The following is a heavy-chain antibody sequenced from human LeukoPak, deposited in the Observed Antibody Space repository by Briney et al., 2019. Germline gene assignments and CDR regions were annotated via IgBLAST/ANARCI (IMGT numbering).Heavy chain of an antibody. CDR2: ISWNSGSI. V-gene: IGHV3-9*01. CDR3: AKEVPYSSGWYFWFDP. D-gene: IGHD6-19*01. CDR1: GFTFDDYA. J-gene: IGHJ5*02. Sequence: GGSLRLSCAASGFTFDDYAMHWVRHAPGKGLEWVSGISWNSGSIGYADSVKGRFTISRDNAKNSLYLQMNSLRAEDTALYYCAKEVPYSSGWYFWFDPWGQGTLVTVSS.